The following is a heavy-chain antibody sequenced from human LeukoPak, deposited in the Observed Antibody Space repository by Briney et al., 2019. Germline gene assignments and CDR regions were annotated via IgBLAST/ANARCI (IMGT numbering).Heavy chain of an antibody. CDR3: AREIAAAASYYFDY. CDR2: INPNSGGT. D-gene: IGHD6-13*01. J-gene: IGHJ4*02. Sequence: ASVKVSCKASGYTFTGYYMHWVRQAPGQGLEWMGWINPNSGGTNYAQKFQGRVTMTRDTSISTAYMELSRLRSDDTAVYYCAREIAAAASYYFDYWGQGTLVTVSS. V-gene: IGHV1-2*02. CDR1: GYTFTGYY.